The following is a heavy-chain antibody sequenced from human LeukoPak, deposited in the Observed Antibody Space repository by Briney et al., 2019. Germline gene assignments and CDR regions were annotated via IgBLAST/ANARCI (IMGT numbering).Heavy chain of an antibody. J-gene: IGHJ4*02. CDR2: ISGSASGH. V-gene: IGHV3-23*01. D-gene: IGHD3-10*01. Sequence: PGGSLRLSCAASGLTFSTFGMSWIRQSPGKGLEWVSAISGSASGHIPNYADSVKGRFTISRDNYKNTLYLQMNSLRVEDTVGYYCANHRSAFEFWGQGTLVTVSS. CDR3: ANHRSAFEF. CDR1: GLTFSTFG.